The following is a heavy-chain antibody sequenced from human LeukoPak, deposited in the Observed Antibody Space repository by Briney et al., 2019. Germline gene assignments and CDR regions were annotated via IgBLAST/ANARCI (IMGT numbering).Heavy chain of an antibody. V-gene: IGHV4-39*01. J-gene: IGHJ6*03. D-gene: IGHD6-19*01. Sequence: SETLSLTCTVSGGSISSSSFYWGWIRQPPGKGLEWIGSIYYSGSTYYNPSLKSRVTISVDTSKNQFSLKLSSVTAADTAVYYCARGISYSSGWYNYYYYMDVWGKGTTVTISS. CDR1: GGSISSSSFY. CDR2: IYYSGST. CDR3: ARGISYSSGWYNYYYYMDV.